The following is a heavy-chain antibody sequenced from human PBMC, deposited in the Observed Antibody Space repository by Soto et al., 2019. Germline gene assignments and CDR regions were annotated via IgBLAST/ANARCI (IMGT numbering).Heavy chain of an antibody. V-gene: IGHV4-39*01. Sequence: PSETLSLTCTVSGGSISSSSYYWGCVRQPPGKGLEWIGSIYYSGSTYYNPSLKSRVTISVDTSKNQFSLKLSSVTAADTAVYYCARGLISGYYMYDDFDIWGQGTMVTVSS. D-gene: IGHD3-22*01. CDR3: ARGLISGYYMYDDFDI. CDR2: IYYSGST. J-gene: IGHJ3*02. CDR1: GGSISSSSYY.